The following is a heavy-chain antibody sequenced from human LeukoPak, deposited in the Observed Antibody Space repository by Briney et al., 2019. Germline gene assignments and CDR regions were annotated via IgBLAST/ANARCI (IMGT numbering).Heavy chain of an antibody. CDR3: ARDLPGIAVAGKGFDY. Sequence: GASVKVSCKASGYTFTSYGISWGRQAPGQGLEWMGWISAYNGNTNYAQKLQGRVTMTTDTSTSTAYMELRSLRSDDTAVYYCARDLPGIAVAGKGFDYWGQGTLVTVSS. J-gene: IGHJ4*02. CDR2: ISAYNGNT. V-gene: IGHV1-18*01. CDR1: GYTFTSYG. D-gene: IGHD6-19*01.